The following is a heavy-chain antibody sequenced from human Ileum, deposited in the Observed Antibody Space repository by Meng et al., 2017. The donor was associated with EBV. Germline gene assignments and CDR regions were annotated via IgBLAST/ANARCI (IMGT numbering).Heavy chain of an antibody. Sequence: QVQRVQSGAEAKMPGASIKLSCKASGYPFTGYAIHWVRQAPGQRLEWMGWINPGSGNTKYSQKFQGRVTITRDTSATTVYMDLSSLRSEDTAVFYCARDGGFSVGATKYDYWGQGALVTVSS. CDR2: INPGSGNT. D-gene: IGHD1-26*01. V-gene: IGHV1-3*01. J-gene: IGHJ4*02. CDR1: GYPFTGYA. CDR3: ARDGGFSVGATKYDY.